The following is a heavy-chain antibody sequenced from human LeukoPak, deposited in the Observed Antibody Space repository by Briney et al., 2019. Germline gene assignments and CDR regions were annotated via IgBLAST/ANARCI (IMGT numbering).Heavy chain of an antibody. CDR1: GGSISSSSYY. J-gene: IGHJ4*02. CDR2: IYYSGST. D-gene: IGHD3-10*01. Sequence: PSETLSLTCTVSGGSISSSSYYWGWIRQPPGKGLEWIGSIYYSGSTYYNPSLKSRVTISVDTSKNQFSLKLSSVTAADTAVYYCARTRGFIYGPIDYYFDYWGQGTLVTVSS. CDR3: ARTRGFIYGPIDYYFDY. V-gene: IGHV4-39*01.